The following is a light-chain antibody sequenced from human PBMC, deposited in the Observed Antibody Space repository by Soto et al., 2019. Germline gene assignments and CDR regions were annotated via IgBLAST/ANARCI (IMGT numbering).Light chain of an antibody. Sequence: EIVLTQSPGTLSLSPGERATLSCRASQTVSNYLAWLQQTPGQAPRLLIYGASSRATGIPDRFSGSGSGTDFTLTISRLEPEDFAVYYFQQYGSSPYTFGQGTKLEIK. CDR3: QQYGSSPYT. CDR1: QTVSNY. CDR2: GAS. J-gene: IGKJ2*01. V-gene: IGKV3-20*01.